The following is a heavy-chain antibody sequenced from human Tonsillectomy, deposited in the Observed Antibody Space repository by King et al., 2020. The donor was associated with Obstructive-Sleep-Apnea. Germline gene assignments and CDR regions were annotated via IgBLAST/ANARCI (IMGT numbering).Heavy chain of an antibody. CDR1: GFTLSDYY. J-gene: IGHJ6*02. CDR2: ISSSYTYT. V-gene: IGHV3-11*06. D-gene: IGHD2-15*01. Sequence: VKLVESGGGLVRPGGSLRLSCAASGFTLSDYYMSWIRQAPGKGLEWVSYISSSYTYTHYADSVKGRFTISRDNAKNSIYLHMKSLRVEDTAVYYCARDSIVVEVAASDGMDLWGQGTTVTVS. CDR3: ARDSIVVEVAASDGMDL.